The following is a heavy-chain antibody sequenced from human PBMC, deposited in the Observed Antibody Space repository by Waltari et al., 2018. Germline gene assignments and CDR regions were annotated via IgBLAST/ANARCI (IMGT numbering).Heavy chain of an antibody. Sequence: QVQVMQSGAEMKQPGSSVKVSCTVSGDTFNRYAVSWVRQAPGQGLEWMGRIVPVLQMTKYAQRFRGRITLTASTSATTAFMDLSGLRSEDTAVYYCALSPQQLLAFDFWGQGTMVTVSS. V-gene: IGHV1-69*04. D-gene: IGHD6-13*01. CDR1: GDTFNRYA. J-gene: IGHJ3*01. CDR2: IVPVLQMT. CDR3: ALSPQQLLAFDF.